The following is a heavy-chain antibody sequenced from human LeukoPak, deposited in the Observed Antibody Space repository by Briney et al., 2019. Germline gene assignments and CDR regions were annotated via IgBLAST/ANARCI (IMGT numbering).Heavy chain of an antibody. CDR1: GFSFSSYG. V-gene: IGHV3-33*01. J-gene: IGHJ4*02. D-gene: IGHD3-16*01. CDR3: ARDRGGYFDY. Sequence: PGGSLRLSCAASGFSFSSYGMHWVRQAPGKGLEWVAVIWYDGSNKYYADSVKGRFTISRDNSRNTLYLQMSSLRAEDTAVYYCARDRGGYFDYWGQGTLVTVSS. CDR2: IWYDGSNK.